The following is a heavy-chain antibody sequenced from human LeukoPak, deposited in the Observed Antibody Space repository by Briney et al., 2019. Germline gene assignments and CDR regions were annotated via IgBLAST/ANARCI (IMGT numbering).Heavy chain of an antibody. J-gene: IGHJ5*02. Sequence: ASVKVSCKASGGTFSSYAISWVRQAPGQGLEWMGRTIPIFGTANYAQKFQGRVTITTDESTSTAYMELSSLRSEDTAVYYCARARGDYSSSWYDHWFDPWGQGTLVTVSS. CDR3: ARARGDYSSSWYDHWFDP. CDR1: GGTFSSYA. CDR2: TIPIFGTA. V-gene: IGHV1-69*05. D-gene: IGHD6-13*01.